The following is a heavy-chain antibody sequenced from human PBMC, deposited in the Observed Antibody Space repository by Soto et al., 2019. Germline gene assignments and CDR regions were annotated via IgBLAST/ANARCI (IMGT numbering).Heavy chain of an antibody. V-gene: IGHV1-3*01. J-gene: IGHJ4*02. CDR3: ARESGIAVAGRFDY. D-gene: IGHD6-19*01. Sequence: KFQGRVTITRDTSASTAYMELSSLRSEDTAVYYCARESGIAVAGRFDYWGQGTLVTVSS.